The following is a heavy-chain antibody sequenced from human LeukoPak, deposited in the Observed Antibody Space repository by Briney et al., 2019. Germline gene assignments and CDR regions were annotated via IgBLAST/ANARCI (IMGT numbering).Heavy chain of an antibody. D-gene: IGHD6-13*01. CDR2: IVVGNGKT. Sequence: SVKVSCKASGFTFTSSAVQWVRQARGQRLEWIGWIVVGNGKTNYAQKFQERVTITRDMSTSTAYMELSRLRSEETAVYYCAADDTQQLSWGQGTLVTVSS. CDR3: AADDTQQLS. J-gene: IGHJ5*02. CDR1: GFTFTSSA. V-gene: IGHV1-58*01.